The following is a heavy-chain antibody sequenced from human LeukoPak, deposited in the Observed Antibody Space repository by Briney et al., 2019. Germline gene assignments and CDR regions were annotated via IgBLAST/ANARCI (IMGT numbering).Heavy chain of an antibody. J-gene: IGHJ4*02. V-gene: IGHV3-23*01. CDR1: GFTFSSYA. D-gene: IGHD1-26*01. CDR3: AKSADAYSGSYYYFDY. CDR2: ISGRGGST. Sequence: GGSLRLSCAASGFTFSSYAMSWVREAPGKGLEWVSAISGRGGSTYYADPAKGRFNISRDNSKNTLYLQTNSLRAEDTAVYYCAKSADAYSGSYYYFDYWGQRTLVTVSS.